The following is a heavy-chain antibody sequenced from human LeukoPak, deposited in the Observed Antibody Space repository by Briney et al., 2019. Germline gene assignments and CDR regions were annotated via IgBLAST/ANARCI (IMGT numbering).Heavy chain of an antibody. D-gene: IGHD6-13*01. CDR1: GYSFTSYW. Sequence: GESLKISCKGSGYSFTSYWIGWVRQMPGKGLEWMGIIYPGDSDTRHSPSFQGQVTISADKSISTAYLQWSSLKASDTAMYYCAGLSSSWLRPFDYWGQGTLVTVSS. CDR3: AGLSSSWLRPFDY. CDR2: IYPGDSDT. V-gene: IGHV5-51*01. J-gene: IGHJ4*02.